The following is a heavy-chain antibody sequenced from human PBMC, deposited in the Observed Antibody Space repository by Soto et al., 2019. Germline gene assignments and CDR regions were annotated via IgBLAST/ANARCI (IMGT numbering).Heavy chain of an antibody. V-gene: IGHV4-38-2*01. Sequence: PSETLSLTCAVSGYSISSGYYWGWIRQPPGKGLEWIGSIYHSGSTYYNPSLKSRVTISVDTSKNQFSLKLSSVTAADTAVYYCARARGAGGTMIEGGDFDIWGQGTMVTVSS. CDR1: GYSISSGYY. CDR2: IYHSGST. CDR3: ARARGAGGTMIEGGDFDI. J-gene: IGHJ3*02. D-gene: IGHD3-22*01.